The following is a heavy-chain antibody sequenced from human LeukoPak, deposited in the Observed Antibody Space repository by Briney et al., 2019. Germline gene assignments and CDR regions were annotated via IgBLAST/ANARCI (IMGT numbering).Heavy chain of an antibody. Sequence: GGSLRLSCEASGFTFSSYSMTWVRQAPGKGLEGVAFISSMSGRYIYYAESLKGRFTISRDNARNSLYLQMNSLRADDTAVYYCARLLDPTTGYYLDVWGKGTTVTISS. CDR3: ARLLDPTTGYYLDV. D-gene: IGHD2-8*02. J-gene: IGHJ6*03. V-gene: IGHV3-21*01. CDR2: ISSMSGRYI. CDR1: GFTFSSYS.